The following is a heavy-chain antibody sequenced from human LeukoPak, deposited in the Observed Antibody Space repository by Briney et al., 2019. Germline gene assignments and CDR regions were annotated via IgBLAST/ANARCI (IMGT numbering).Heavy chain of an antibody. D-gene: IGHD1-20*01. CDR1: GFTFSNYA. V-gene: IGHV3-30*04. J-gene: IGHJ4*02. CDR3: AREGYNWNDFDY. Sequence: PGGSLRLSCAASGFTFSNYAMHSVRQAPGKGLEWVAVISYDGSDKYYADSVKGRFTISRDNSKNTLYLQMNSLRAEDTAVYYCAREGYNWNDFDYWGQGTLVTVSS. CDR2: ISYDGSDK.